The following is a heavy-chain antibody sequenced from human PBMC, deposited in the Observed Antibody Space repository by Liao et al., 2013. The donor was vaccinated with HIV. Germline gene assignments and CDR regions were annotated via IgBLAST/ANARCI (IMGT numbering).Heavy chain of an antibody. D-gene: IGHD5/OR15-5a*01. CDR1: GDSISSYY. CDR3: ARVPLMSGIQGLYYMDV. CDR2: IYTSGST. J-gene: IGHJ6*03. Sequence: QVQLQESGPGLVKPSETLSLTCTVSGDSISSYYWSWIRQPAGKGLEWIGRIYTSGSTNYNPSLKSRVTMSQDTSKNQFSLKLTSVTAADTAVYYCARVPLMSGIQGLYYMDVWGKGTTVTVSS. V-gene: IGHV4-4*07.